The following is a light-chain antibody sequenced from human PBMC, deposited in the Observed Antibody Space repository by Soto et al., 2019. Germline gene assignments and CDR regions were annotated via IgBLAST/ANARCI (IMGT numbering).Light chain of an antibody. Sequence: DIQMTQSPSTLSASVGDRVTITCRASQSISSWLAWYQQKPGKAPKVLIFDASSLESGVPSRFSGSGSATEFTLTIRSLQPDDFATYYCQQYSTYPRAFGQGTKVDIK. CDR1: QSISSW. CDR3: QQYSTYPRA. CDR2: DAS. V-gene: IGKV1-5*01. J-gene: IGKJ1*01.